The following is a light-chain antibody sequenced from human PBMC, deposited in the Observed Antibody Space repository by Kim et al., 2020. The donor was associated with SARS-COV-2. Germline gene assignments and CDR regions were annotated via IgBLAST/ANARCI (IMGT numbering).Light chain of an antibody. CDR2: GAS. Sequence: ETVLTQSPGTLSLSPGERATLSCRASESVSSNNLAWYQQKPGQAPRLLIYGASSRATGIPERFSGSGSGTDFTLTISRLEPEDFAVFYCQKYGRSWTFVQGTKGDIK. V-gene: IGKV3-20*01. CDR1: ESVSSNN. J-gene: IGKJ1*01. CDR3: QKYGRSWT.